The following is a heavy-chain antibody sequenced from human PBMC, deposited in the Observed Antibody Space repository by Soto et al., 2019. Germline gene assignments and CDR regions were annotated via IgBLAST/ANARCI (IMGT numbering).Heavy chain of an antibody. J-gene: IGHJ4*02. V-gene: IGHV4-4*02. Sequence: TSETLSLTCTVSGDTVSSTRWWSWVRLSPGRGLEWIGDIYHLGTTNYNPSLKRRVSISVDTSKNQFSLKLTSVTAADTAVYYCARRYGGNFDYWGQGTQVTVSS. CDR2: IYHLGTT. CDR1: GDTVSSTRW. CDR3: ARRYGGNFDY. D-gene: IGHD1-26*01.